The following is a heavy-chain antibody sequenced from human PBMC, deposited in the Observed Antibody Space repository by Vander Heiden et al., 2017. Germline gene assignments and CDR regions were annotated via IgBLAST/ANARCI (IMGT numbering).Heavy chain of an antibody. CDR1: GFTFSSYE. CDR3: ARELVDTLTYYYGMDV. V-gene: IGHV3-48*01. CDR2: ISSSSSSI. J-gene: IGHJ6*02. Sequence: EVRLVESGGGLVQPGGSLRLSCAAPGFTFSSYEMKWVRQAPGKGLEWVSYISSSSSSIYYADSVKGRFTISRDNAKNSLYLQMNSLRAEDTAIYYCARELVDTLTYYYGMDVWGQGTTVTVSS. D-gene: IGHD6-6*01.